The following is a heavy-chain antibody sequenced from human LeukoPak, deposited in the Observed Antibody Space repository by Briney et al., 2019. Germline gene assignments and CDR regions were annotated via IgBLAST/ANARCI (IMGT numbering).Heavy chain of an antibody. CDR3: ARDPSGDYGDYGF. D-gene: IGHD4-17*01. J-gene: IGHJ4*02. Sequence: GGSLRLSCVTSGFTFSNFWMSWVRQAPGKGLEGVANIKQDGTAKYYVDSVRGRSTISRDNAKKSLYLHMNGLRAEDTAVYYCARDPSGDYGDYGFWGQGTLVTVSS. V-gene: IGHV3-7*01. CDR1: GFTFSNFW. CDR2: IKQDGTAK.